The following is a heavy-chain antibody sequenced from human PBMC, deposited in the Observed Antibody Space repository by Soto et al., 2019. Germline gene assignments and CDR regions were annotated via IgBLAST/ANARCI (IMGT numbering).Heavy chain of an antibody. J-gene: IGHJ5*02. Sequence: KSSETLSLTCTVTGDSINSRSYYWGWIRQPPGKGLEWIGSIYYSGRTYNNPSLNSRVTLSIDMTNNHVSLILNSVTAADTAVYYCARVGPWVPYYYDSGPYTFENWFDPWGQGTLVTVSS. V-gene: IGHV4-39*02. CDR1: GDSINSRSYY. D-gene: IGHD3-22*01. CDR3: ARVGPWVPYYYDSGPYTFENWFDP. CDR2: IYYSGRT.